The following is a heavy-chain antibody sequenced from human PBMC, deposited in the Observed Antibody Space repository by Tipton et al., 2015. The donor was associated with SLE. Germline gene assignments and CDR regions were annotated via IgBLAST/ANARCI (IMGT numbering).Heavy chain of an antibody. CDR3: ARVGRYGDLDY. V-gene: IGHV4-34*01. Sequence: TLSLTCAVYGGSFSGYYWSWIRQPPGKGLEWIGEINHSGSTNYNPSLKSRVTISVDTSKNQFSLKLSSVTAADTAVYYCARVGRYGDLDYWGQGTLVTVSS. D-gene: IGHD4-17*01. CDR2: INHSGST. CDR1: GGSFSGYY. J-gene: IGHJ4*02.